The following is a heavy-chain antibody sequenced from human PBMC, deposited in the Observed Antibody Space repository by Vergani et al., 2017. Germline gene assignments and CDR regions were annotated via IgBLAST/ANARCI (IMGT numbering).Heavy chain of an antibody. V-gene: IGHV1-46*01. Sequence: QVQLVQSGAEVKKPGASVKVSCKASGYTFTSYYMHWVRQAPGQGLEWMGIINPSGGSTSYAQKFQGRVTMTRDTSTSTVYMELSSLRSEDTAVYYCARDSLLWFGEFFPLDYWGQGTLVTVSS. CDR1: GYTFTSYY. D-gene: IGHD3-10*01. J-gene: IGHJ4*02. CDR3: ARDSLLWFGEFFPLDY. CDR2: INPSGGST.